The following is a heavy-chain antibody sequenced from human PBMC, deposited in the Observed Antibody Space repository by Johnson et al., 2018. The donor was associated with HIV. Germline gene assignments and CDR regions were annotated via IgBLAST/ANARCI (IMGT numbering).Heavy chain of an antibody. J-gene: IGHJ3*02. V-gene: IGHV3-53*01. CDR1: GFIVSSNY. D-gene: IGHD1-26*01. CDR2: IYSGGST. Sequence: VQLVESGGGLIQPGGSLRLSCAASGFIVSSNYMSWVRQAPGKGLEWVSVIYSGGSTYYADSVKGRFTISRDNPKNTLYLQMNSLRAGDTAVYYCARGIVGATYAFDIWGQGTMVTVSS. CDR3: ARGIVGATYAFDI.